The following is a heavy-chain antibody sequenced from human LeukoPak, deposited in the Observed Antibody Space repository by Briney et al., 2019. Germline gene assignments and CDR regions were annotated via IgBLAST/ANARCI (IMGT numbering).Heavy chain of an antibody. CDR2: IYPGDSDT. CDR1: GYSFTSYW. V-gene: IGHV5-51*01. CDR3: ARRRSSTPTSDIVVVPAAIVYYFDY. Sequence: GESLKIFCKGSGYSFTSYWIGWVRQMPGKGLEWMGIIYPGDSDTRYSPSFQGQVTISADKSISTAYLQWSSLKASDTAMYYRARRRSSTPTSDIVVVPAAIVYYFDYWGQGTLVTVSS. J-gene: IGHJ4*02. D-gene: IGHD2-2*02.